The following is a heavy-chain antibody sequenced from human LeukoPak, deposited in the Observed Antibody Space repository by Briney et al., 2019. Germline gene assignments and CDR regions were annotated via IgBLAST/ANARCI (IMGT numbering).Heavy chain of an antibody. CDR2: MYSSGST. Sequence: PSETLSLTCTVSGGSISITSYYWGWIRQPPGKGLEWIGSMYSSGSTYYNPSLKSRVTISVDTSKNQFSLKLSSVTAADTAVYYCARDNRDILTGYYKYYYYYMDVWGKGTTVTVSS. J-gene: IGHJ6*03. V-gene: IGHV4-39*07. CDR3: ARDNRDILTGYYKYYYYYMDV. D-gene: IGHD3-9*01. CDR1: GGSISITSYY.